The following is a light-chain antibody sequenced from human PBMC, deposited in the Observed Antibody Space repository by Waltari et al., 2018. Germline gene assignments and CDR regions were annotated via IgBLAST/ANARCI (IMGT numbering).Light chain of an antibody. J-gene: IGKJ2*01. V-gene: IGKV3-11*01. CDR1: QSVSSS. CDR3: QQRSDWPFT. Sequence: EIVLTQSPATLSLSPGERATLSCRASQSVSSSLAWYQKKPGQAPRLLIYDASKRATVIPARFSGSGSGTDFTLTIGGLEPEDFAVYYCQQRSDWPFTFGQGTKLEI. CDR2: DAS.